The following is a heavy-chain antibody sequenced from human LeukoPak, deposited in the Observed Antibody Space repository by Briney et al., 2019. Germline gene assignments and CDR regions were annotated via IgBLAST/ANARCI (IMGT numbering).Heavy chain of an antibody. CDR3: ARDGDSGDYAY. J-gene: IGHJ4*02. CDR1: GVSISSGSYY. Sequence: SETLSLTCTVSGVSISSGSYYWCWIRQPAGKGLEWIVRIYTSGSTNYNPSLKSRVTISADTSKNQFSLKLTSVTAADTAVYYCARDGDSGDYAYWGQGTLVTVSS. CDR2: IYTSGST. V-gene: IGHV4-61*02. D-gene: IGHD4-17*01.